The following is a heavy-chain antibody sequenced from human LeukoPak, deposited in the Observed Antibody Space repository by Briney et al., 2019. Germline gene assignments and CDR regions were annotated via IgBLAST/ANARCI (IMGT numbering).Heavy chain of an antibody. J-gene: IGHJ4*02. V-gene: IGHV3-23*01. CDR1: GFTFSSYA. CDR3: ARGGLGSAFDN. Sequence: GGSLRLSCAASGFTFSSYAMTWVRQAPGKGLECVSAISGSGGSTYSADSLKGRFTISRDNSKNTLYLQINSLRTDDTAVFYCARGGLGSAFDNWGQGTLVTVSS. D-gene: IGHD6-19*01. CDR2: ISGSGGST.